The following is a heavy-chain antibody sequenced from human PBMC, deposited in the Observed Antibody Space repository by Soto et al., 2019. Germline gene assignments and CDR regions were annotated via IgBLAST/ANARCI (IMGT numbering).Heavy chain of an antibody. CDR2: INPNSGGT. D-gene: IGHD3-16*02. V-gene: IGHV1-2*02. CDR3: AREGHYDYVWGSYRGPPLGYFDY. CDR1: GYAFTGYY. Sequence: VASVKVSCKASGYAFTGYYMHWVRQAPGQGLEWMGWINPNSGGTNYAQKFQGRVTMTRDTSISTAYMELSRLRSDDTAVYYCAREGHYDYVWGSYRGPPLGYFDYWGQGTLVTVSS. J-gene: IGHJ4*02.